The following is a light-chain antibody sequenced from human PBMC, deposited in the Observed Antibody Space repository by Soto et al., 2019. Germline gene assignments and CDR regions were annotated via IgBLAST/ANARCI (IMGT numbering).Light chain of an antibody. Sequence: QSALTQPPSASGSPGQSVTISCNGTSSDVGDNYVSWYQQHLGKAPKLMISEVSNRPSGVSNRFSGSKSGNTASLTISGLQAEDEADYYCSSYTAGGTIFGTGTKLTVL. CDR2: EVS. V-gene: IGLV2-14*01. J-gene: IGLJ1*01. CDR3: SSYTAGGTI. CDR1: SSDVGDNY.